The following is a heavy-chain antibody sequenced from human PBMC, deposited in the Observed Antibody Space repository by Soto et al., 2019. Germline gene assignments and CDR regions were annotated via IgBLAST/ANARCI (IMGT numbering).Heavy chain of an antibody. J-gene: IGHJ4*02. D-gene: IGHD5-12*01. Sequence: PGESLKISCQGSGYTFTGHWISWVRQMPGKGLEWMGRIDPSDSYTDYSPTVQGHVTMSADKSINTAYLQWSSLQASDTAVYYCTTNTGYDSSLDYWGQGTLVTVYS. CDR2: IDPSDSYT. V-gene: IGHV5-10-1*01. CDR1: GYTFTGHW. CDR3: TTNTGYDSSLDY.